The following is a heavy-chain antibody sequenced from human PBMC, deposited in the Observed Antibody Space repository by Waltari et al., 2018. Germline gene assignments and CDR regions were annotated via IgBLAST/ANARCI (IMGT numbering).Heavy chain of an antibody. D-gene: IGHD4-17*01. CDR3: ARDNLELRWSQPRGGRFDP. CDR1: GFSFSSYG. CDR2: IWYDGSNK. V-gene: IGHV3-33*01. J-gene: IGHJ5*02. Sequence: QVLLVESVGGVVQPGRSLRLSCAASGFSFSSYGMHWVRQTTGTGLEWVEVIWYDGSNKYYADSVKGRFTISRDNSKNTLYLQMNSLRAEDTAVYYCARDNLELRWSQPRGGRFDPWGQGTLVTVSS.